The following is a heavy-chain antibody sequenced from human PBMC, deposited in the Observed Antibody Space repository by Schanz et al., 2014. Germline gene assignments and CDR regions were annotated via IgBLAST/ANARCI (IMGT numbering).Heavy chain of an antibody. J-gene: IGHJ6*03. CDR2: INSRSNFI. CDR1: GFTFSNYS. D-gene: IGHD6-19*01. CDR3: ARDHQWLARYYMDV. V-gene: IGHV3-21*01. Sequence: EVQLVESGGGLVKPGGSLRLSCAASGFTFSNYSMNWIRQTPKGLEWVSSINSRSNFIYYADSVKGRFTISRDNPKKTLYLQMNSLRAEDTAVYYCARDHQWLARYYMDVWGKGTTVTVSS.